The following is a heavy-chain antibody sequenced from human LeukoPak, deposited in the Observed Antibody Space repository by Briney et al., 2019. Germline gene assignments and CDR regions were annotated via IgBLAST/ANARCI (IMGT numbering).Heavy chain of an antibody. D-gene: IGHD1-26*01. CDR2: VTSSSSYV. V-gene: IGHV3-21*06. CDR1: GFTFSSYG. Sequence: AGGSLRLSCAASGFTFSSYGMSWVRQAPGKRLEWVSSVTSSSSYVFYADSVKGRFTISRDNAKNSLYLQMNSLTAEDTAVYYCARDPYSGNYGNTYYYYMGVWGKGTTVTISS. CDR3: ARDPYSGNYGNTYYYYMGV. J-gene: IGHJ6*03.